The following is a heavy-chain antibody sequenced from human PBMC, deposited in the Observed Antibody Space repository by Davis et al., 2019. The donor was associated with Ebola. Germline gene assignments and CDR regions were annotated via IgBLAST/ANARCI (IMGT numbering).Heavy chain of an antibody. D-gene: IGHD3-10*01. CDR1: GFTFSSYA. V-gene: IGHV3-23*01. CDR2: ISGRGGST. CDR3: ARVWSRDY. Sequence: GESLKISCAASGFTFSSYAMSWVRQAPGKGLEWVSAISGRGGSTYYADSVKGRFTISRDNSKNTLYLQMNSLRAEDTAVYYCARVWSRDYWGQGTLVTVSS. J-gene: IGHJ4*02.